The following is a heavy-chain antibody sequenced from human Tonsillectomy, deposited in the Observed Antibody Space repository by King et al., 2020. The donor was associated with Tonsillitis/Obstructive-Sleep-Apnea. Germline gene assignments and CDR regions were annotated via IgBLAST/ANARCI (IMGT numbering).Heavy chain of an antibody. V-gene: IGHV5-10-1*01. CDR1: GYSFTSYW. CDR2: IDPSDSYT. D-gene: IGHD3-10*01. Sequence: QLVQSGAEVKKPGESLRISCKGSGYSFTSYWISWVRQMPGKGLEWMGRIDPSDSYTNYSPSFQGHVTISADKSISTAYLQWSSLKASDTAMYYCTGGSGSCYSNGGYYYYMDVWGKGTTVTVSS. CDR3: TGGSGSCYSNGGYYYYMDV. J-gene: IGHJ6*03.